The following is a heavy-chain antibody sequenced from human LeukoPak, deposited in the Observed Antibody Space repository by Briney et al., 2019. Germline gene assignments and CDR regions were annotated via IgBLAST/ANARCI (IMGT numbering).Heavy chain of an antibody. CDR2: IYSGGST. CDR3: ARTRSYQPLLYVDY. V-gene: IGHV3-53*01. D-gene: IGHD2-2*01. CDR1: GFTVSSNY. Sequence: GGSLRLSCAASGFTVSSNYMSWVRQAPGKGLEWVSVIYSGGSTYYADSVKGRFTISRDNSKNTLYLQMNSLRAEDTAVYYCARTRSYQPLLYVDYWDQGTLVTVSS. J-gene: IGHJ4*02.